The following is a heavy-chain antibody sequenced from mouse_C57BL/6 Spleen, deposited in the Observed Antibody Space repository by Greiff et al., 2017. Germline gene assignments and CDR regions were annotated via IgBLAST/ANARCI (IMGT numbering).Heavy chain of an antibody. CDR1: GFTFSDFY. J-gene: IGHJ1*03. V-gene: IGHV7-1*01. CDR2: SRNKANDYTT. CDR3: ARDARGANYYGSSYWYFDV. D-gene: IGHD1-1*01. Sequence: EVKVVESGGGLVQSGRSLRLSCATSGFTFSDFYMEWVRQAPGKGLEWIAASRNKANDYTTEYSASVKGRFIVSRDTSQSILYLQMNALRAEDTAIYYCARDARGANYYGSSYWYFDVWGTGTTVTVSS.